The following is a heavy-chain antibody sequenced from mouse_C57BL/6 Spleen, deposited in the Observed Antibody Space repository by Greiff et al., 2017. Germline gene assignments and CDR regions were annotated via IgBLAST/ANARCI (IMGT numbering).Heavy chain of an antibody. D-gene: IGHD1-1*01. CDR1: GYTFTDYY. Sequence: EVQLQQSGPELVKPGASVKISCKASGYTFTDYYMNWVKQSHGKSLEWIGDINPNNGGTSYNQKFKGKATLTVDKSSSTAYMELRSLTSEDSAVYYCARPHYYGSSSWFAYWGQGTLVTVSA. J-gene: IGHJ3*01. V-gene: IGHV1-26*01. CDR2: INPNNGGT. CDR3: ARPHYYGSSSWFAY.